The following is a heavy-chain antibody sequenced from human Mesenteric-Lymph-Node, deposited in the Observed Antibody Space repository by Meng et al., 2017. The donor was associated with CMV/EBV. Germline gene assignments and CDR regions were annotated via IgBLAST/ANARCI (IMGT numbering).Heavy chain of an antibody. Sequence: SETLSLTCTVSGGSISGGGYYWGWIRQPPGKGLEWIGYIYYSGSTNYNPSLKSRVTISVDTSKNQFSLKLSSVTAADTAVYYCARVPDYYDSSGPRMDVWGQGTTVTVSS. CDR2: IYYSGST. V-gene: IGHV4-61*08. CDR3: ARVPDYYDSSGPRMDV. CDR1: GGSISGGGYY. J-gene: IGHJ6*02. D-gene: IGHD3-22*01.